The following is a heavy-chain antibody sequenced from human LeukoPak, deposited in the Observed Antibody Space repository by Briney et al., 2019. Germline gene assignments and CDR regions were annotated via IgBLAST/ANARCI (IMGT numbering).Heavy chain of an antibody. Sequence: RSLRLSCSASGFTFGDYHMSWLRQAPGKGLEWVGFIRRKDYGGRTEYAASVKGRVNISRDDSKSIAYLQMNSLKIEDTAVYYCTRPTRTTGWPDSDYWGQGTLVT. CDR3: TRPTRTTGWPDSDY. CDR2: IRRKDYGGRT. D-gene: IGHD6-19*01. J-gene: IGHJ4*02. CDR1: GFTFGDYH. V-gene: IGHV3-49*03.